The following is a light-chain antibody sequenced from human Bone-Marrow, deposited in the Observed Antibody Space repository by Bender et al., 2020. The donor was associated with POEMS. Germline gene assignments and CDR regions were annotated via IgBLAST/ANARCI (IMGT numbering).Light chain of an antibody. J-gene: IGLJ3*02. CDR2: SDS. Sequence: SYELTQPHSVSMATAQMARITCGGNYIGSKAVHWYQQKPGQDPVLVIYSDSNRPSGVPDRFSGSKSGTSASLAITGLQAEDEGDYYCQSYDNSLGGWVFGGGTKLTVL. V-gene: IGLV3-12*02. CDR1: YIGSKA. CDR3: QSYDNSLGGWV.